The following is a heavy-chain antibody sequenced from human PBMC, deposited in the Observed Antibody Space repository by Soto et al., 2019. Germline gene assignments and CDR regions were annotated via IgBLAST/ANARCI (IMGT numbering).Heavy chain of an antibody. D-gene: IGHD5-18*01. CDR2: INHSGST. CDR1: GGSFSGYY. J-gene: IGHJ5*02. Sequence: SETLSLTCAVYGGSFSGYYCSWMRQPPGKGLEWIGEINHSGSTNYNPSLKSRVTISVDTSKNQFSLKLSSVTAADTAVYYCARGKEYSYGYNWFDPWGQGTLVTVSS. CDR3: ARGKEYSYGYNWFDP. V-gene: IGHV4-34*01.